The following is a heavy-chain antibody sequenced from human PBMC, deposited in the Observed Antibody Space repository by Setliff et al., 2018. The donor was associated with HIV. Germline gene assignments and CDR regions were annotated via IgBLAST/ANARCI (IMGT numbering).Heavy chain of an antibody. V-gene: IGHV1-69*10. Sequence: ASVKVSCKASGGTFSSYAISWVRQAPGQGLEWMGGIIPILGIANYAQKFQGRVTITADKSTSTAYMELSSLRSEDTAVYYCANYYYDSSGLFPRDAFDIWGQGTMVTVPS. D-gene: IGHD3-22*01. CDR3: ANYYYDSSGLFPRDAFDI. CDR1: GGTFSSYA. CDR2: IIPILGIA. J-gene: IGHJ3*02.